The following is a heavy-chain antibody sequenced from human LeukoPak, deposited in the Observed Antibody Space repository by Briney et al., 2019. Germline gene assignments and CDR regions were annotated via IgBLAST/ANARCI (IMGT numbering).Heavy chain of an antibody. Sequence: ASVKVSCKATGYTFTGYFIHWVRQATGQGPEWMGWMNPNSGNTGYAQKFQGRVTMTRNTSISTAYMELSSLRSEDTAVYYCARGSPHYYDSSGYYYIDYWGQGTLVTVSS. CDR2: MNPNSGNT. V-gene: IGHV1-8*02. CDR1: GYTFTGYF. J-gene: IGHJ4*02. CDR3: ARGSPHYYDSSGYYYIDY. D-gene: IGHD3-22*01.